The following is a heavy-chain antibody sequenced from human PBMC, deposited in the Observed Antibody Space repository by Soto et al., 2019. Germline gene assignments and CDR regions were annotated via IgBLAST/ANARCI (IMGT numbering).Heavy chain of an antibody. Sequence: QVQLVQSGAEVKKPGSSVKVSCKASGGTFSSYAISWVRQAPGQGLEWMGGIIPIFGKANYAQKFQGRVTITANESGSTXYMELSRLRSEDTAVYYSARAWTTYQVRTDWYFELWGRGTLVTVSS. CDR3: ARAWTTYQVRTDWYFEL. CDR1: GGTFSSYA. V-gene: IGHV1-69*12. D-gene: IGHD4-17*01. CDR2: IIPIFGKA. J-gene: IGHJ2*01.